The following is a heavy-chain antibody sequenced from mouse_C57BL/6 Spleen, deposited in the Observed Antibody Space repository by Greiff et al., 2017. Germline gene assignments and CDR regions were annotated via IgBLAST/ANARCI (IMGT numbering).Heavy chain of an antibody. CDR1: GFSFNTYA. J-gene: IGHJ3*01. CDR3: VRQTAAWFAY. Sequence: DVKLVESGGGLVQPKGSLKLSCAASGFSFNTYAMNWVRQAPGKGLEWVARIRSKSNNYATYYADSVKDRFTISRDDSESMLYLQMNNLKTEDTAMYYCVRQTAAWFAYWGQGTLVTVSA. V-gene: IGHV10-1*01. CDR2: IRSKSNNYAT.